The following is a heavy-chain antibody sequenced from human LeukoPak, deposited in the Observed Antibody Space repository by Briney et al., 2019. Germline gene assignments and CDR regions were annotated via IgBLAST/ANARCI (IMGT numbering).Heavy chain of an antibody. CDR1: GFTFSRYW. J-gene: IGHJ6*02. V-gene: IGHV3-7*03. D-gene: IGHD3-16*01. Sequence: GGSLRLSCAASGFTFSRYWMSWVRQAPGKGLEWVASINHNGNVNYYVDSVKGRFTISRDNAKNSLYLQMSNLRAEDTAVYFCARGGGLDVWGQGATVTVSS. CDR2: INHNGNVN. CDR3: ARGGGLDV.